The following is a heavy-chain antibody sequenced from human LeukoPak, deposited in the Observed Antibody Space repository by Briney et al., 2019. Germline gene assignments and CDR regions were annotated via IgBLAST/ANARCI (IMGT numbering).Heavy chain of an antibody. CDR1: GFTFSSYA. D-gene: IGHD3-22*01. Sequence: GGSLRLSCAASGFTFSSYAMSWVRQAPGKGLEWVAGISGSGGSTNYADSVKGRFTLSRDSPKNTLYLQMSSLRAEDTAVYFCAKRGVVIRVILVGFHKEAYYFDSWGQGALVTVSS. CDR2: ISGSGGST. V-gene: IGHV3-23*01. CDR3: AKRGVVIRVILVGFHKEAYYFDS. J-gene: IGHJ4*02.